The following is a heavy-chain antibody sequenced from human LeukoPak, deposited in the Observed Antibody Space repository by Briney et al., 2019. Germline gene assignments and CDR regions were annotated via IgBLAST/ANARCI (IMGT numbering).Heavy chain of an antibody. D-gene: IGHD4-17*01. CDR3: ARARTTRGFGY. CDR1: GFTFSSYW. J-gene: IGHJ4*02. V-gene: IGHV3-74*01. Sequence: GGSLRLSCAASGFTFSSYWMHWVRQAPGKGLVWVARINSDGSSTSYAGSVKGRFTISRDNSKNTLYLQMNSLRAEDTAVYYCARARTTRGFGYWGQGTLVTVSS. CDR2: INSDGSST.